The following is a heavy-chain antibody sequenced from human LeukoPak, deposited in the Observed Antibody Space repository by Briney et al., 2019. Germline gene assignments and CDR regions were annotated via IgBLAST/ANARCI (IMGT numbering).Heavy chain of an antibody. CDR3: ASLMPWNLKDY. Sequence: PGGSLRLSCAASGFTVSSNYMSWVRQAPGKVLEWVSVIYSGGGTYYADSVKGRFTISRHNSKNTLYLQMNSLRAEDTAVYYCASLMPWNLKDYWGQGTLVTVSS. V-gene: IGHV3-53*04. J-gene: IGHJ4*02. CDR1: GFTVSSNY. CDR2: IYSGGGT. D-gene: IGHD1-1*01.